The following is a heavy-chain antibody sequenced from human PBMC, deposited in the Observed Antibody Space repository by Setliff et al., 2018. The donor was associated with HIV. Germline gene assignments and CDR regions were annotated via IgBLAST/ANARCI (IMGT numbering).Heavy chain of an antibody. J-gene: IGHJ4*02. CDR2: ISFDGSTK. CDR3: AKDLSYDSGIDH. CDR1: GFIFSNHG. V-gene: IGHV3-30*18. D-gene: IGHD3-22*01. Sequence: GESLKISCAASGFIFSNHGMHWVRQAPGKGLEWVAVISFDGSTKAYADSVKGRFSISRDNRKNTLYVQMNSLRIEDTAVYYCAKDLSYDSGIDHWGQGTVVTAPQ.